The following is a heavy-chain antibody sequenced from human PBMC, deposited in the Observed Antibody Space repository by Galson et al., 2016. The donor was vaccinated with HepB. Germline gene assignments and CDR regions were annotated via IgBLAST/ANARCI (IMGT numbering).Heavy chain of an antibody. V-gene: IGHV3-74*01. J-gene: IGHJ4*02. CDR3: ARAGPGFSNSADF. CDR2: IDSDGSSA. D-gene: IGHD1-26*01. Sequence: SLRLSCAASGFSFSSYWMHWVRQGPGKGPVWVSRIDSDGSSAVYADSVRGRFTISGDNAKNTLFLQMNRLSVEDTAIYYCARAGPGFSNSADFWGRGSLVTVSS. CDR1: GFSFSSYW.